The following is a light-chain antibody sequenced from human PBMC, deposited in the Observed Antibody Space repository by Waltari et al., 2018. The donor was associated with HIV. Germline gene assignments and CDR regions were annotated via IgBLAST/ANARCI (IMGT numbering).Light chain of an antibody. CDR1: SSNIGNNF. CDR3: GTWDSGLSVVV. V-gene: IGLV1-51*01. J-gene: IGLJ2*01. CDR2: DNT. Sequence: QSVLTQPPSVSAAPGQKVTISCSGSSSNIGNNFVSWYQHFPGTAPKRVIYDNTNRPSGIPDRFSGSKSRTAATLGITGLQTGDEADYYCGTWDSGLSVVVFGGGTTLTVL.